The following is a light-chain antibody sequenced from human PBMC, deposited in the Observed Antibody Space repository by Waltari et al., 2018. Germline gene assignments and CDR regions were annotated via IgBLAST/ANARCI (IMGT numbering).Light chain of an antibody. CDR1: LVQTRG. J-gene: IGLJ3*02. V-gene: IGLV3-21*03. Sequence: SYVLSQPPSVSVAPGRRARITCGGALVQTRGVHWYQHRAGQAPILGIYDDNDRPSGRPARLSGSSSGNTATLTISGVEAGDEADYYCQVCDSSSEPLCGGGTKLTVL. CDR2: DDN. CDR3: QVCDSSSEPL.